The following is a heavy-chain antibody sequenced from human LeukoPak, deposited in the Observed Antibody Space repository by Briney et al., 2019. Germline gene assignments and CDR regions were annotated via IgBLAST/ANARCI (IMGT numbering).Heavy chain of an antibody. J-gene: IGHJ4*02. Sequence: SVKVSCKASGGTFSSYAISWVRQAPGQGLEWMGRIIPILGIANYAQKFQGRVTITADKSTSTAYMELSSLRSEDTAVYYCAGDGTYYYDSSGLSNFDYWGQGTLVTVSS. V-gene: IGHV1-69*04. CDR3: AGDGTYYYDSSGLSNFDY. CDR2: IIPILGIA. D-gene: IGHD3-22*01. CDR1: GGTFSSYA.